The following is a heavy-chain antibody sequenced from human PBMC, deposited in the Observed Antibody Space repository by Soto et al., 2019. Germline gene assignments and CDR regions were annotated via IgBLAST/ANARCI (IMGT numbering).Heavy chain of an antibody. V-gene: IGHV5-51*01. D-gene: IGHD3-22*01. Sequence: LKISCKGSGYSFTSYWIGWVRQMPGKGLEWMGIIYPGDSDTRYSPSFQGQVTISADRSISTAFLQWSSLQASDTAMYYCARQATSYYDSSGYYWPYWGQGTLVTVSS. CDR1: GYSFTSYW. CDR3: ARQATSYYDSSGYYWPY. J-gene: IGHJ4*02. CDR2: IYPGDSDT.